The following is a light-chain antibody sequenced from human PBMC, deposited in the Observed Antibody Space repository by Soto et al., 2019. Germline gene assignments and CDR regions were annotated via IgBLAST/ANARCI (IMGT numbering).Light chain of an antibody. CDR3: QQRTNWRIT. V-gene: IGKV3-11*01. CDR2: GAS. J-gene: IGKJ5*01. Sequence: EIVLTQSPGTLSVSPGERATLSCRASQSVSSNLAWYQQKPGQAPRLLIYGASSRATGIPDRFSGSGSGTDFTLTISSLEPEDFAVYYCQQRTNWRITFGQGTRLEIK. CDR1: QSVSSN.